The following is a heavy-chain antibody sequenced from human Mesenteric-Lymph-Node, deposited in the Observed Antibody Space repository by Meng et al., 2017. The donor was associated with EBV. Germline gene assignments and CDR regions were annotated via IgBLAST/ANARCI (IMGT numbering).Heavy chain of an antibody. D-gene: IGHD2-15*01. Sequence: QVQLQEWSEGLSRASVALSLTFLFYGGSFSGYYWTWIRQPPGTGLEWIGEINHSGSTNYNPSLESRVTISADTSKNQISLKLSSVTAADTAVYYCARDCSGGTSCFDYWGQGTLVTVSS. CDR2: INHSGST. CDR3: ARDCSGGTSCFDY. CDR1: GGSFSGYY. V-gene: IGHV4-34*01. J-gene: IGHJ4*02.